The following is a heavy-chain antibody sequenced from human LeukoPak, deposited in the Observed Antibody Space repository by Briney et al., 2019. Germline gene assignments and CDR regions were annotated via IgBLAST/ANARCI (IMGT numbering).Heavy chain of an antibody. CDR2: IKQDGSEK. CDR3: ARVDTAMVQVAYYGMDV. V-gene: IGHV3-7*01. Sequence: GGSLRLSCAASGFTFSSYWMSWVRQAPGKGLEWVANIKQDGSEKYYVDSVKGRFTISRDNAKNSLYLQMNSLRAEDTAVYYCARVDTAMVQVAYYGMDVWGQGTTVTVSS. J-gene: IGHJ6*02. D-gene: IGHD5-18*01. CDR1: GFTFSSYW.